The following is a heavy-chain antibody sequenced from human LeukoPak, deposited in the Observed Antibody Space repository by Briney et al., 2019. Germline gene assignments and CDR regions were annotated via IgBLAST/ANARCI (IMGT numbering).Heavy chain of an antibody. CDR1: GFTLRNHA. D-gene: IGHD1-26*01. CDR3: AKDRGMVGASVRAFDY. CDR2: ISGSGETT. Sequence: PGGSLRLSCAASGFTLRNHAMNWVRQAPGKGLEWVSVISGSGETTYYADSVKGRFTISRDNSQNTLYLQMSSLRGEDTALYYCAKDRGMVGASVRAFDYWGQGTLVTVSS. J-gene: IGHJ4*02. V-gene: IGHV3-23*01.